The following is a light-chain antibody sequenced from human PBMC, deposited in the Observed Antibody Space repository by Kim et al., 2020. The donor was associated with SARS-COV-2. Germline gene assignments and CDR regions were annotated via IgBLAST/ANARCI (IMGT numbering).Light chain of an antibody. J-gene: IGLJ3*02. V-gene: IGLV3-19*01. CDR2: GKN. CDR1: SLRSYD. Sequence: ALGQTVRITCQGDSLRSYDASWYQQKPGQAPVLVIYGKNNRPSGSPDRFSGSSSGNTASWTITGAQAEEEADYYCNSRDNSGNHRVFGGGTQLTVL. CDR3: NSRDNSGNHRV.